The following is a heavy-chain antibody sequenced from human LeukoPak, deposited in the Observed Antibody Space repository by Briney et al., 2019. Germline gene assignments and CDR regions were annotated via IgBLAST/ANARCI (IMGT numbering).Heavy chain of an antibody. J-gene: IGHJ6*04. CDR3: ARGVTIFGVVPSHLDV. Sequence: SETLSLTCTVSGGSISSYYWSWIRQPPGKGLEWIGYIYYSGSTNYNPSLKSRVTISVDTSKNQFSLKLSSVTAADTAVYYCARGVTIFGVVPSHLDVWGKGTTVTVSS. CDR1: GGSISSYY. D-gene: IGHD3-3*01. V-gene: IGHV4-59*01. CDR2: IYYSGST.